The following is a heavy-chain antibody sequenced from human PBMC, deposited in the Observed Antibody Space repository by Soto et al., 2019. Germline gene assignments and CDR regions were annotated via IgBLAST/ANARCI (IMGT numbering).Heavy chain of an antibody. CDR3: ARNRYGGYDFDY. D-gene: IGHD5-12*01. CDR2: VSHSGST. CDR1: SDSITSSNW. J-gene: IGHJ4*02. Sequence: QVQLQESGPGLVKPSGTLSLTCAVSSDSITSSNWWSWVRQSPGKGLEWIGGVSHSGSTNYIPSLKSRVPISVDKSRNQFSLRLNSVTAADTAVYYCARNRYGGYDFDYWGQGTLVTVSS. V-gene: IGHV4-4*02.